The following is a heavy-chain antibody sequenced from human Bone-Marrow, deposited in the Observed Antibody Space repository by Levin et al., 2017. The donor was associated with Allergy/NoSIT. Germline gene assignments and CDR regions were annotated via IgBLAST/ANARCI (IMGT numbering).Heavy chain of an antibody. V-gene: IGHV1-8*01. D-gene: IGHD3-22*01. CDR2: INPSGNT. CDR1: GYTFTNYD. CDR3: VRGRDYHDSSGYYFWNWFDR. Sequence: ASVKVSCKASGYTFTNYDINWVRQATGQGFEWMGWINPSGNTGYSQKFQCRVTLTRDTSISTAYMELSSLRSEDAAVYYCVRGRDYHDSSGYYFWNWFDRWGQGTLVTVSS. J-gene: IGHJ5*02.